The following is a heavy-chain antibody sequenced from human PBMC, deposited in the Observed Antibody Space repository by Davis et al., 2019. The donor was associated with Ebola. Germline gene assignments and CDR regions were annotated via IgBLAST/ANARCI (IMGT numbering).Heavy chain of an antibody. Sequence: MPGGSLRLSCTVSGGSISSSSYYWDWIRQPPGKGLEWIATIYYSGSTYYNPSLKSRVTISVDTSRNQFSLKLSSATAADTAVYYCARPWYSGTYYDAYDIWGQGTMVAVSS. CDR1: GGSISSSSYY. CDR3: ARPWYSGTYYDAYDI. D-gene: IGHD1-26*01. J-gene: IGHJ3*02. CDR2: IYYSGST. V-gene: IGHV4-39*01.